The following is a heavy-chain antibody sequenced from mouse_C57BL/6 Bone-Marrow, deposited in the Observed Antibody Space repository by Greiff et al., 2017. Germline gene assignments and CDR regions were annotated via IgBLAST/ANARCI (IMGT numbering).Heavy chain of an antibody. CDR1: GYTFTSYW. D-gene: IGHD2-1*01. J-gene: IGHJ2*01. Sequence: VQLQQSGTVLARPGASVKMSCKTSGYTFTSYWMHWVKQRPGQGLEWIGAIYPGNSDPSYNQKFKGKAKLTAVTSASTAYMELSSLTNEDSAVYYCTIFYYGNSTLGYWGQGTTLTVSS. V-gene: IGHV1-5*01. CDR3: TIFYYGNSTLGY. CDR2: IYPGNSDP.